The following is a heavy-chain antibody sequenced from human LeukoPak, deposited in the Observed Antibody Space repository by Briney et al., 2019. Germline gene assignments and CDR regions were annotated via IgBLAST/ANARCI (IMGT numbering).Heavy chain of an antibody. Sequence: GESLQISFKAAGCTFTHQWIGWGRQKSGSGREWMGIIYPRDSDTRYSPSFQGHVSISADTSINTAYLEWSRLEASDTAIYYCARHSDVIGAIWGQGTLVTVSS. D-gene: IGHD3-10*01. CDR2: IYPRDSDT. CDR1: GCTFTHQW. V-gene: IGHV5-51*01. CDR3: ARHSDVIGAI. J-gene: IGHJ4*02.